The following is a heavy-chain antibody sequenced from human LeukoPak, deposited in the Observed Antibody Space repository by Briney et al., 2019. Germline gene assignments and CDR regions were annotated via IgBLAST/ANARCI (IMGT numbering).Heavy chain of an antibody. J-gene: IGHJ6*02. Sequence: SGTLSLTCTVSSGSISSGGYYWNWIRRPPGKGLEWIGYIYYNGNTNYSPSLKSRVTMSVDTSKNLFSLKVSSVTAADTAVYYCARGRSNYYGMDVWGQGTTVTVSS. D-gene: IGHD1-26*01. CDR3: ARGRSNYYGMDV. V-gene: IGHV4-61*08. CDR2: IYYNGNT. CDR1: SGSISSGGYY.